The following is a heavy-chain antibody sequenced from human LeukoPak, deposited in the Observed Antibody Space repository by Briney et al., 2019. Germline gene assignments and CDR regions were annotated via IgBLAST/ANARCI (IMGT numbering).Heavy chain of an antibody. CDR2: IISDGSST. Sequence: PGGSLRLSCAASGFAFSNYWMHWVRQTPGKGLGWVSRIISDGSSTSYADSVKGRFTISRDNAKSTLYLQMTSLRAEDTAVYYCARDGSLPDYWGQGTLVTVSS. V-gene: IGHV3-74*01. CDR3: ARDGSLPDY. J-gene: IGHJ4*02. CDR1: GFAFSNYW.